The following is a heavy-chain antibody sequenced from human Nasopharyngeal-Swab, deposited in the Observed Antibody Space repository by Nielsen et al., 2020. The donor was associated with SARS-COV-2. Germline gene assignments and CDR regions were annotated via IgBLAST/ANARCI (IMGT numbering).Heavy chain of an antibody. CDR2: ISGSGGST. D-gene: IGHD5-18*01. CDR3: AKDRHTAMVTGWVDY. V-gene: IGHV3-23*01. Sequence: GGFLRLSCAASGFTFSSYAMSWVRQAPGKGLEWVSAISGSGGSTYYADSVKGRFTISRDNSKNTLYLQMNSLRAEDTSVYYCAKDRHTAMVTGWVDYWGQGTLVTVSS. CDR1: GFTFSSYA. J-gene: IGHJ4*02.